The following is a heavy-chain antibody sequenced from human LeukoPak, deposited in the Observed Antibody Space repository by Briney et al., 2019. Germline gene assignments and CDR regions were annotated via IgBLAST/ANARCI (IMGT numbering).Heavy chain of an antibody. CDR2: INPNSGGT. Sequence: ASVEVSCKASGYTFTGYYMHWVRQAPGQGLEWMGWINPNSGGTNYAQKFQGRVTMTRDTSISTAYMELSRLRSDDTAVYYCARAVAGTPLFDYWGQGTLVTVSS. CDR1: GYTFTGYY. D-gene: IGHD6-19*01. V-gene: IGHV1-2*02. CDR3: ARAVAGTPLFDY. J-gene: IGHJ4*02.